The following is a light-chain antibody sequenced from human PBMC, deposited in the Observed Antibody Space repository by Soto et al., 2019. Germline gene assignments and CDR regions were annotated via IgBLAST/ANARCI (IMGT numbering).Light chain of an antibody. Sequence: DIQMTQSPSTLSASVGDRVTITCRASQSISSWLAWYQQKPGKAPKLLIYDASSLESGVPSRFSGSGSGTEFTVTISSLQPDDFATYYCQQYTSYSTFGHGTKVEIK. J-gene: IGKJ1*01. CDR3: QQYTSYST. CDR2: DAS. V-gene: IGKV1-5*01. CDR1: QSISSW.